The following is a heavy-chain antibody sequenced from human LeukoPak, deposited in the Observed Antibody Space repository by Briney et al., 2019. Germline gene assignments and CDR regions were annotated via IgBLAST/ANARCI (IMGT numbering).Heavy chain of an antibody. J-gene: IGHJ4*02. V-gene: IGHV1-46*01. Sequence: ASVKVSCKASGYAFTSYYMHWVRQAPGQGLEWMGMINPSGGSTSYAQKFQGIVTMTRDMSTSTVYMELSSLRSEDTAVFYCARRAVPAATEYYFDYWGQGTLVTVSS. CDR1: GYAFTSYY. CDR2: INPSGGST. D-gene: IGHD2-2*01. CDR3: ARRAVPAATEYYFDY.